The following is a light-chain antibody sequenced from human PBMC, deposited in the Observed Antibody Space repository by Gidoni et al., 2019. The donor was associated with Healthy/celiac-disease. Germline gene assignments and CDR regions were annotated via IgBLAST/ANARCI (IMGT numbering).Light chain of an antibody. Sequence: QSVLTQPPSVSGAPGQRVTISCTGSSSHIGAGYDVHWYQQLPGTSPKLLISGNSNRPSGVPDRFSGSKSGTSASLAITGLQAEDEADYYCQSYDSSLSGSYVFGTGTKVTVL. CDR2: GNS. J-gene: IGLJ1*01. CDR3: QSYDSSLSGSYV. CDR1: SSHIGAGYD. V-gene: IGLV1-40*01.